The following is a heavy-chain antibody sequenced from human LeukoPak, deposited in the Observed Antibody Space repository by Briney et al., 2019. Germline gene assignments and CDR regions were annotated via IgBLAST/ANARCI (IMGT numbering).Heavy chain of an antibody. Sequence: GASVKVSCKASGFTFTSSAVQWVRQARGQRLEWIGWIVVGSGNTNYAQKFQERVTITRDMSTSTAYMELSSLRSEDTAVYYCAAPRPYSGGYQFDYWGQGTLVTVSS. J-gene: IGHJ4*02. CDR2: IVVGSGNT. CDR1: GFTFTSSA. V-gene: IGHV1-58*01. D-gene: IGHD1-26*01. CDR3: AAPRPYSGGYQFDY.